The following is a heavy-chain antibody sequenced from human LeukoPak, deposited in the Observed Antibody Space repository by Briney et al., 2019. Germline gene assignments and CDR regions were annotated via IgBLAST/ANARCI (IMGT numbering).Heavy chain of an antibody. D-gene: IGHD2-21*01. CDR1: GFTFDDYA. Sequence: GRSLRLSCAASGFTFDDYAMPWVRQAPGKGLEWVSGISWNSGSIGYADSVKGRFTISRDNAKNTLYLQMNSLRAEDTAVYYCARRMVNRAIDYWGQGTLVTVSS. CDR3: ARRMVNRAIDY. CDR2: ISWNSGSI. J-gene: IGHJ4*02. V-gene: IGHV3-9*01.